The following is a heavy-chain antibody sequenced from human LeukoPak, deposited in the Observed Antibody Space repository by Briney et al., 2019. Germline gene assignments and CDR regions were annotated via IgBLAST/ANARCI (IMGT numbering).Heavy chain of an antibody. CDR3: ITPLPYSAQ. D-gene: IGHD2-21*01. Sequence: PGGSLRLSCAASGFTFSNAYMNWVRQAPGKGLEWVGRIKPKTDGETTENAAPVKDRFSISRGDSKSMMYLQMNSLKTEDTAVYYCITPLPYSAQGGQGTLVTVSS. CDR1: GFTFSNAY. V-gene: IGHV3-15*07. J-gene: IGHJ4*02. CDR2: IKPKTDGETT.